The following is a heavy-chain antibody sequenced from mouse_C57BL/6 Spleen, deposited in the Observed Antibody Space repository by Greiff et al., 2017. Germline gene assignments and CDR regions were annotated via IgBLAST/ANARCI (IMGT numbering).Heavy chain of an antibody. J-gene: IGHJ2*01. V-gene: IGHV1-82*01. Sequence: VKLQESGPELVKPGASVKISCKASGYAFSSSWMNWVKQRPGKGLEWIGRIYPGDGDTNYNGKFKGKATLTADKSSSTAYMQLSSLTSEDSAVYFCARWAYFYFDYWGQGTTLTVSS. CDR3: ARWAYFYFDY. D-gene: IGHD2-10*01. CDR1: GYAFSSSW. CDR2: IYPGDGDT.